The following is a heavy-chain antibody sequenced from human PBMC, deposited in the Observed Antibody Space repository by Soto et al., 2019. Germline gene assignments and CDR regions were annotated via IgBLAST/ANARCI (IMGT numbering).Heavy chain of an antibody. CDR3: VGSPGGLGWFDP. J-gene: IGHJ5*02. CDR2: LYYSGSS. Sequence: QVQLQESGPRLVKPSETLSLTCTVSRGSISRYYFSWIRQPPGKGLEWIGYLYYSGSSTYNPSLRSXSTRAVDTPKNQISLKLNSVTAADTAVYFCVGSPGGLGWFDPWGLGILVTVSS. V-gene: IGHV4-59*08. D-gene: IGHD6-19*01. CDR1: RGSISRYY.